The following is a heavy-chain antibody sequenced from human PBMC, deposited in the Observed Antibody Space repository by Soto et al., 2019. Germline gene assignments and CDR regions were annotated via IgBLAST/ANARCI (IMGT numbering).Heavy chain of an antibody. J-gene: IGHJ4*02. V-gene: IGHV3-33*01. CDR1: GFIFSSFG. Sequence: GGSLRLSCATSGFIFSSFGMHWVRQAPGKGLEWVAHIWYDGSNTYYADSVKGRFTISRDNSRNTVYLQMNSLRAEDTAVYHCVRDLLGSGGHFDYWGQGTPVTVSS. D-gene: IGHD7-27*01. CDR2: IWYDGSNT. CDR3: VRDLLGSGGHFDY.